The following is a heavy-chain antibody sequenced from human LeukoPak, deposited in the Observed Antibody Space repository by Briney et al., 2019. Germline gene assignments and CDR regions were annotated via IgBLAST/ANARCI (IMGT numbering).Heavy chain of an antibody. CDR3: ARDLSWCGKFNY. V-gene: IGHV3-33*01. CDR2: IWYDGSNK. CDR1: AFTFCSYR. J-gene: IGHJ4*02. D-gene: IGHD3-10*01. Sequence: AGRSLSFSSSASAFTFCSYRRQRVRQAPGKGLEWVAVIWYDGSNKYYADSVKGRFTISRDNSKNTLYLQMNSLRAEDTAVYYCARDLSWCGKFNYCSQGSLVTVSS.